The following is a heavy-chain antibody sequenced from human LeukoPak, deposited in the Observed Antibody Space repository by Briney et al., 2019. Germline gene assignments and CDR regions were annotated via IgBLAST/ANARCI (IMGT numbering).Heavy chain of an antibody. Sequence: SETLSLTCTVSGGSISSYYWSWIRQPPGKGLEWIGYIYYSGSTTYNPSLKSRATISVDTSKNQFSLKLSSVTAADTAVYYCAGLGATVCWGQGTLVTVSS. J-gene: IGHJ4*02. D-gene: IGHD1-26*01. CDR2: IYYSGST. V-gene: IGHV4-59*01. CDR1: GGSISSYY. CDR3: AGLGATVC.